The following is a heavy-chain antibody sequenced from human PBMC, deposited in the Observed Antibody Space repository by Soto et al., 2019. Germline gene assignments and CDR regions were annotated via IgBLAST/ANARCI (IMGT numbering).Heavy chain of an antibody. CDR1: GGSVSSGSYY. J-gene: IGHJ4*02. D-gene: IGHD1-7*01. Sequence: SETLSLTWTVSGGSVSSGSYYSSWIRQPPGKGLEWIGYIYYSGSTNYNPSLKSRVTISVDTSKNQFSLKLSSVTAGDTAVYYCAREETLTGTTSVWGQGSLVTVSS. CDR3: AREETLTGTTSV. CDR2: IYYSGST. V-gene: IGHV4-61*01.